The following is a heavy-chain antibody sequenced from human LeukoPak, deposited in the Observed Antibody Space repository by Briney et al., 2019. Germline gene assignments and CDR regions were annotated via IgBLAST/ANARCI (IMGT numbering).Heavy chain of an antibody. CDR2: ISGSGGST. CDR3: ANESPFLDY. V-gene: IGHV3-23*01. CDR1: GFTFNSFA. J-gene: IGHJ4*02. Sequence: GGSLRLSCAASGFTFNSFAMSWVRQAPGKGLEWASVISGSGGSTYYADSVKGRFTISRDNSKNTLYLQMNSLRVEDTAVYYCANESPFLDYWGQGTLVTVSS.